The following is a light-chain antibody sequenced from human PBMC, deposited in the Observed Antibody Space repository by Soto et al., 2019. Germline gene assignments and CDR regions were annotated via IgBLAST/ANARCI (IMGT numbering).Light chain of an antibody. CDR3: QQRYTSWT. J-gene: IGKJ1*01. CDR2: DAS. V-gene: IGKV3-11*01. CDR1: QSVSDY. Sequence: EIVLTQSPATLSLSPGERATLSCRASQSVSDYLAWYQQKPGRAPRLLIYDASNRATGIPARFSGSGSGTDFTLTISSLEPEDSAVYYCQQRYTSWTFGQGTKVDIK.